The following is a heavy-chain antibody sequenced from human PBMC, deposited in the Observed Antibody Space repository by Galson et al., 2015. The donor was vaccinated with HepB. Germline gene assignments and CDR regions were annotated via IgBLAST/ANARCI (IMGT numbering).Heavy chain of an antibody. CDR3: ARGTGYSYGPFDY. CDR1: GFTVTSNY. Sequence: SLRLSCAASGFTVTSNYMTWVRQAPGKGLEWVSIIYSGGNTYYADSVKGRFTISRDNSKNFLYLQMNSLRAEDTAVYYCARGTGYSYGPFDYWGQGILVSVSS. D-gene: IGHD5-18*01. V-gene: IGHV3-53*01. J-gene: IGHJ4*02. CDR2: IYSGGNT.